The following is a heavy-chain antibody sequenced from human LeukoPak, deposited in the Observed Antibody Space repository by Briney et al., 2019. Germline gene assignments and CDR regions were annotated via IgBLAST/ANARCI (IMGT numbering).Heavy chain of an antibody. CDR2: ISYDGSNK. CDR3: ARGAFLLFLEWLYGMDV. V-gene: IGHV3-30*03. J-gene: IGHJ6*02. D-gene: IGHD3-3*01. CDR1: GFTFSSYG. Sequence: PGRSLRLSCAASGFTFSSYGMHWVRQAPGKGLEWVAVISYDGSNKYYADSVKGRFTISRDNSKNTLYLQMNSLRAEDTAAYYCARGAFLLFLEWLYGMDVWGQGTTVTVSS.